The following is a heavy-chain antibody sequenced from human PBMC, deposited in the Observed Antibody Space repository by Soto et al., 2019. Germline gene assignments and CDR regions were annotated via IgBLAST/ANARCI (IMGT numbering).Heavy chain of an antibody. CDR1: GFDVTTNC. CDR2: VCTGGAT. J-gene: IGHJ4*02. Sequence: GGFLRLSCVGSGFDVTTNCMRWVRQAPGKGLECVSIVCTGGATHYADSVKGRFTISRDNSKNTLYLQMNSLRAEDTAVYYCAKAPSIAVAGTNYWGQGTLVTVSS. CDR3: AKAPSIAVAGTNY. V-gene: IGHV3-53*01. D-gene: IGHD6-19*01.